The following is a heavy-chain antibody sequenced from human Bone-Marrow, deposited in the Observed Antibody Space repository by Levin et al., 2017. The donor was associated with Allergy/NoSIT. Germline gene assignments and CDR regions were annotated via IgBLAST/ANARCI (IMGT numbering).Heavy chain of an antibody. D-gene: IGHD3-10*01. CDR2: IYWDDDK. V-gene: IGHV2-5*02. Sequence: SGPTLVKPTQTLTLTCTFSGFSLSTSGVGVGWIRQPPGKALEWLALIYWDDDKRYSPSLKSRLTITKDTSKNQVVLTMTNMDPVDTATYYCAHMKSDPNYYGSGSPGAFDIWGQGTMVTVSS. CDR1: GFSLSTSGVG. J-gene: IGHJ3*02. CDR3: AHMKSDPNYYGSGSPGAFDI.